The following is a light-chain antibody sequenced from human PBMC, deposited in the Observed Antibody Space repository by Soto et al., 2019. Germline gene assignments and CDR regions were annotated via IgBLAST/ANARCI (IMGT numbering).Light chain of an antibody. CDR2: SAS. Sequence: DIQMTQSPSSLSASVGDRITITCRASQTIITYLNWYQQKPGKAPKLLIFSASSLQSGVPSRFSGSGSGTDFTLTISSLQPEDSATYYCQQSYTTPRTFGQGTKVDIK. V-gene: IGKV1-39*01. J-gene: IGKJ1*01. CDR1: QTIITY. CDR3: QQSYTTPRT.